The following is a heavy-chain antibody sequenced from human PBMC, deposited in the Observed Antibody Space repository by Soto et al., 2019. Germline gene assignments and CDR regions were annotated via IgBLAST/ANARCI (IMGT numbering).Heavy chain of an antibody. D-gene: IGHD2-2*01. CDR3: VRDLREDSCSSSSCFCFDY. V-gene: IGHV3-33*01. CDR2: IWDDGTNK. Sequence: QVQLVESGGGVVQPGRSLRLSCAASGFSFSTYGMHWVRQAPGKGLERVAVIWDDGTNKYYADSVKGRFTISRDNSKNTVYLQMNSLRAEDTAVYYCVRDLREDSCSSSSCFCFDYWGQGTLVSVSS. CDR1: GFSFSTYG. J-gene: IGHJ4*02.